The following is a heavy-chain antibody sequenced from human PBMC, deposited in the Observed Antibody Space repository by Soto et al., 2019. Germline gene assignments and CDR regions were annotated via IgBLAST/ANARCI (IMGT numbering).Heavy chain of an antibody. CDR2: ISYDGSNK. Sequence: QVQLVESGGGVVQPGRSLRLSCAASGFTFSSYAMHWVRQAPGKGLEGVAVISYDGSNKYYADSVKGRFTISRDNSKNTLYLQMNSLRAEDTAVYYCASRPFIEGRDYWGQGTLVTVSS. V-gene: IGHV3-30-3*01. CDR1: GFTFSSYA. J-gene: IGHJ4*02. CDR3: ASRPFIEGRDY.